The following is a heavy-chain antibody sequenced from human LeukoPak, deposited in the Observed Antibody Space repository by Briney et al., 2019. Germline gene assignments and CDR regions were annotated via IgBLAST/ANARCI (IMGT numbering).Heavy chain of an antibody. CDR2: MHYDGSNK. J-gene: IGHJ4*02. D-gene: IGHD2-15*01. CDR3: ARDYRGYRAPYYFDY. Sequence: GGSLRLSCAASGFTFRNYGMHWVRQTPGKGLEWVAFMHYDGSNKYYADSVKGRLTISRDNAKNSLYLQMNSLRAEDTAVYYCARDYRGYRAPYYFDYWGQGTLVTVSS. CDR1: GFTFRNYG. V-gene: IGHV3-30*02.